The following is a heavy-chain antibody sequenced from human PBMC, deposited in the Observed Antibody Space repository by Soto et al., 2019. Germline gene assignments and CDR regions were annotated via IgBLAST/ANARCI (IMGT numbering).Heavy chain of an antibody. V-gene: IGHV4-59*08. CDR3: ARQGFGPLHGLVDV. CDR2: VHHSWGS. J-gene: IGHJ6*02. D-gene: IGHD3-10*01. Sequence: QVKLQESAPGLVKPSETLSLSCTVSGGSISSYYWSCFRQSPGKRMEWIGYVHHSWGSSYNPSLQSRVAISLDPSKSQFSLKVTSVTATDTAVYYCARQGFGPLHGLVDVWGQGTTVTVSS. CDR1: GGSISSYY.